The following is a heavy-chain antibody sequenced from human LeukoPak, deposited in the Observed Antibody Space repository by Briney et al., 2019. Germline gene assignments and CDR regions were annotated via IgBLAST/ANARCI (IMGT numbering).Heavy chain of an antibody. CDR3: ASDSGSSFDAFDI. J-gene: IGHJ3*02. D-gene: IGHD1-26*01. CDR1: GGSISSGGYS. V-gene: IGHV4-30-2*02. CDR2: IYYSGST. Sequence: PSQTLSLTCAVSGGSISSGGYSWSWIRQPPGKGLEWIGYIYYSGSTYYNPSLKSRVTISVDTSKNQFSLKLSSVTAADTAVYYCASDSGSSFDAFDIWGQGTMVTVSS.